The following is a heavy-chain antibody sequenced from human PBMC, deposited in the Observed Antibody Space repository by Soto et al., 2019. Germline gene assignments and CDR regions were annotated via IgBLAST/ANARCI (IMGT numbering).Heavy chain of an antibody. CDR3: ARLGGYCSSTNCHGYYGMDV. CDR2: FYYSERT. J-gene: IGHJ6*01. Sequence: SETLSLTCTVSGGSISSGPYSWGWIRHPPGEGLEWIGTFYYSERTHYNPSLESRVTISVDTSKNQFSLKVSSVTVADTAVYYCARLGGYCSSTNCHGYYGMDVWGRGTTVTVSS. D-gene: IGHD2-2*01. V-gene: IGHV4-39*01. CDR1: GGSISSGPYS.